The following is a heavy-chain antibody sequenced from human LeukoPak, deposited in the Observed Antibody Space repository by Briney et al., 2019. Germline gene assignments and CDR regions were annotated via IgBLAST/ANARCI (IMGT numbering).Heavy chain of an antibody. V-gene: IGHV6-1*01. CDR2: TYYGSKWNN. J-gene: IGHJ4*02. D-gene: IGHD1-1*01. CDR1: EDSVSSSSNV. Sequence: SQTLSLTCAISEDSVSSSSNVWNWIRQSPSRGLEWLGRTYYGSKWNNDYAASVKSRITVNPDTSKNQFSLQLNSVTPEDTAVYYCARGAMRTGFDSWGQGTLVTVSA. CDR3: ARGAMRTGFDS.